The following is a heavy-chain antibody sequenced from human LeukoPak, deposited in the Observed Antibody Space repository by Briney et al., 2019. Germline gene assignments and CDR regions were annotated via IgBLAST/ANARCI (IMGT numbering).Heavy chain of an antibody. CDR2: IYHSGST. Sequence: PSETLSLTCTVSGYSISSGYYWGWIRQPPGKGLEWIGSIYHSGSTYYNPSLKSRVTISVDTSKNQFSLKLSSVTAADTAVYYCARDRGGVEGSYFDYWGQGTLVTVSS. J-gene: IGHJ4*02. D-gene: IGHD3-10*01. CDR1: GYSISSGYY. V-gene: IGHV4-38-2*02. CDR3: ARDRGGVEGSYFDY.